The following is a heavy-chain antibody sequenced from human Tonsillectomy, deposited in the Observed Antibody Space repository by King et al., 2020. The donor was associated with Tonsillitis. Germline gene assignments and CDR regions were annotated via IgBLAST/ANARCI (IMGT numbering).Heavy chain of an antibody. CDR3: GREYWGAFDI. D-gene: IGHD2-8*02. V-gene: IGHV3-11*06. J-gene: IGHJ3*02. CDR2: FNPGGTNT. Sequence: VQLVESGGALVKPGGSLRLPCAASGFTFSDYYMSWIRQAPGKGLEWSSLFNPGGTNTDYVDCVRGRFTISRDNAKNSMFLQMNSLRAEDTGVYYCGREYWGAFDIWGQGTMVTVSS. CDR1: GFTFSDYY.